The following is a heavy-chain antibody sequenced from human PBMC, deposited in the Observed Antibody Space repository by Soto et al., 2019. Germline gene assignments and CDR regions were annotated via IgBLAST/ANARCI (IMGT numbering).Heavy chain of an antibody. J-gene: IGHJ4*02. CDR2: ISGSGGST. CDR3: AIPYNSGSFWDY. CDR1: GFTFRIYA. Sequence: GGSLRLSCAASGFTFRIYALSWVHQAPGKGLEWVSTISGSGGSTYYADSVKGRFTISRDNSNDALYLQMNSLRADDTAVYYCAIPYNSGSFWDYWGQGTLVTVSS. D-gene: IGHD3-10*01. V-gene: IGHV3-23*01.